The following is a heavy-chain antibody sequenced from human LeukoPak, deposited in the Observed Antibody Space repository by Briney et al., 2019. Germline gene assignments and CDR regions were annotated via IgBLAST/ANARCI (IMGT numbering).Heavy chain of an antibody. D-gene: IGHD2-21*02. CDR2: ISYDGSDN. CDR3: ARDLMVTAPIDY. V-gene: IGHV3-30*03. CDR1: GFSFRNYG. Sequence: PGGSLRLSCAASGFSFRNYGMHWVRQAPGKGLEWVAVISYDGSDNYYSDSVKGRFTISRDNSKNTLYLQMNSLRGEDTAVYYCARDLMVTAPIDYWGQGTLVTVSS. J-gene: IGHJ4*02.